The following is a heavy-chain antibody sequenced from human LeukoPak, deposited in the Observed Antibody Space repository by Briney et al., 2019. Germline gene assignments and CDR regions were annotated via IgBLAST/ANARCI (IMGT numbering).Heavy chain of an antibody. CDR2: ISISSDTI. CDR1: GFTLRSYS. Sequence: GGSLRLSCADSGFTLRSYSMNWVRQAPGKGLEWVSYISISSDTIHYADSVKGRFTISRDNAKNSLFLQMNSLRDEDTAVYYCARSAVQWDRGARFDSWGQGTLVTVSS. J-gene: IGHJ4*02. V-gene: IGHV3-48*02. D-gene: IGHD1-26*01. CDR3: ARSAVQWDRGARFDS.